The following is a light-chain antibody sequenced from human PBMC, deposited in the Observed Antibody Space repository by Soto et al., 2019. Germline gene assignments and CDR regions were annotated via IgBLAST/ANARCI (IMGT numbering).Light chain of an antibody. CDR1: QGVSDW. J-gene: IGKJ1*01. Sequence: DLQMTQSPASVSASXGDSVTISXXASQGVSDWVAWYQQKPGEAPKLLIYGSSSLLSGVPSRFSGTRSGTDFTLTISSLQPEDFATYYCQQANSYPWTFGQGTKVDIK. CDR3: QQANSYPWT. CDR2: GSS. V-gene: IGKV1-12*01.